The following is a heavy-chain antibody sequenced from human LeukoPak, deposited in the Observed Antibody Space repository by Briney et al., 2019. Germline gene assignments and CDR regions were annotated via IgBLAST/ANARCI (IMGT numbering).Heavy chain of an antibody. CDR3: ASPGAAAAAPGFDY. CDR1: GFTFSSYA. CDR2: ISGNGGTA. Sequence: GGSLRLSCAASGFTFSSYAMHWVRQAPGRGLEWVSAISGNGGTANYADSAKGRFTISRDNSKNTLYLQMNTLRAEDTAVYYCASPGAAAAAPGFDYWGQGTLVTVSP. D-gene: IGHD6-25*01. V-gene: IGHV3-23*01. J-gene: IGHJ4*02.